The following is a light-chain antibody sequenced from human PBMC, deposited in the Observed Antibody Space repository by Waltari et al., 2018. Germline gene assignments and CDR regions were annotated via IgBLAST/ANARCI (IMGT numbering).Light chain of an antibody. CDR2: DVS. V-gene: IGLV2-14*01. J-gene: IGLJ2*01. CDR3: SSYTSSSTLVV. Sequence: QSALTQPASFSGSPGQSIAISCSGTSSDVGGYNYVSRYQQHPGKAPKLMIYDVSNRPSGVSNRFSGSKSGNTASLTISGLQAEDEADYYCSSYTSSSTLVVFGGGTKLTVL. CDR1: SSDVGGYNY.